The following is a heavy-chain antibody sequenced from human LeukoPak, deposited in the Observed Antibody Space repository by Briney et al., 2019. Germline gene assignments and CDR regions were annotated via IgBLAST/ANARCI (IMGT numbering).Heavy chain of an antibody. CDR3: ARNGGSGTYYDGSFDY. D-gene: IGHD1-26*01. CDR1: GGSISSYY. CDR2: IYTSGST. V-gene: IGHV4-4*07. Sequence: SETLSLTCTVSGGSISSYYWSWLRQSAGKGLEWIGRIYTSGSTDYNPSLKSRVTMLVDTSKNQFSLKLSSVTAADTAMYYCARNGGSGTYYDGSFDYWGQGTLVTVSS. J-gene: IGHJ4*02.